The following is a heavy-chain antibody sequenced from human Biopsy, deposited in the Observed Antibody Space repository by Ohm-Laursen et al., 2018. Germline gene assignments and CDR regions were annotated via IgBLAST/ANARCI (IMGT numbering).Heavy chain of an antibody. D-gene: IGHD4-11*01. CDR2: IYYSVMT. V-gene: IGHV4-59*02. CDR1: GDSVTKYY. J-gene: IGHJ6*02. CDR3: ARDSGILNYGNFKYYHYYGMDV. Sequence: GTLSLTCTVSGDSVTKYYWSWIRQPPGKELEWIGHIYYSVMTNYNPSLQSRVFISVDTSRNQVSLTLSSVTAADTAVYYCARDSGILNYGNFKYYHYYGMDVWGQGTKVTVSS.